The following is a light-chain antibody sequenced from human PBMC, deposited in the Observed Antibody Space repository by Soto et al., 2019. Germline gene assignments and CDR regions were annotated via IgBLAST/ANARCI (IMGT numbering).Light chain of an antibody. CDR3: QQSYSTPTWT. CDR1: QSISSY. CDR2: AAS. V-gene: IGKV1-39*01. J-gene: IGKJ1*01. Sequence: EIQMTQSPSSLSASVGDRVTITCGASQSISSYLNWYQQKPGKAPKLRIYAASSLQSGVPSRFSGSGSGTDFTLIISSLQTEDLATYYGQQSYSTPTWTFGHGTKVDI.